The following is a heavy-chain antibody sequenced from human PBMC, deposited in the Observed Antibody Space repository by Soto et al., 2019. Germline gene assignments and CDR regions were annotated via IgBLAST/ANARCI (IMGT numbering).Heavy chain of an antibody. J-gene: IGHJ5*02. CDR2: SDPEDGET. Sequence: ASVKVSCKVSGYTLTELSMRWVRQAPGKGLEWMGGSDPEDGETIYAQKFQGRVTMTEDTSTDTAYMELSSLRSEDTAVYYCATVIRGYCSGGSCWNWFDPWGQGTLVTVSS. V-gene: IGHV1-24*01. CDR1: GYTLTELS. CDR3: ATVIRGYCSGGSCWNWFDP. D-gene: IGHD2-15*01.